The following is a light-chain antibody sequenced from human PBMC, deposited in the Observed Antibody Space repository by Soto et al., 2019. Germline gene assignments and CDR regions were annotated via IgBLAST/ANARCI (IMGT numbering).Light chain of an antibody. V-gene: IGKV3-20*01. CDR1: QVVSTAF. CDR2: GAF. Sequence: EIVLTQSPATLSLSPGERATLSCRASQVVSTAFLAWYQQKPGQAPSLLIYGAFNRATGIPERFRGRGSGTDFTLTISGLEPEDFAVYYCQQYGSSSLTFGQGTRLEIK. CDR3: QQYGSSSLT. J-gene: IGKJ5*01.